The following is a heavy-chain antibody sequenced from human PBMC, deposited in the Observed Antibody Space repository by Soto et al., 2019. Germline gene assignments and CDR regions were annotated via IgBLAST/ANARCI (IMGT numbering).Heavy chain of an antibody. CDR2: ISGSGGST. Sequence: GGSLRLSCAASGFTFSSYAMSWVRQAPGKGLEWVSAISGSGGSTYYADSVKGRFTISRDNSKNTLYLQMNSLRAEDTAVYYCAKDFRYYYYYGMDVWGQGTTVTVSS. J-gene: IGHJ6*02. CDR1: GFTFSSYA. V-gene: IGHV3-23*01. CDR3: AKDFRYYYYYGMDV.